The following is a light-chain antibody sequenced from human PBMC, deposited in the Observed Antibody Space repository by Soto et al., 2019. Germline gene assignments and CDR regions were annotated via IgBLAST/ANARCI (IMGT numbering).Light chain of an antibody. J-gene: IGKJ5*01. V-gene: IGKV3-20*01. Sequence: EIVLTQSPGTLSLSPGERATLSCRASQSVSSSYLACYQQKPGQPPRLLIYGASSRATGIPDRFSGSGSGTDFTLTISRLEPEDFAVFYCQHYDSLPITFGQGTLLEI. CDR2: GAS. CDR1: QSVSSSY. CDR3: QHYDSLPIT.